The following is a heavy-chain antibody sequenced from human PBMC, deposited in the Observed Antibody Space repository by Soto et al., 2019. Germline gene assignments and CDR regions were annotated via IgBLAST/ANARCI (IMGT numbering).Heavy chain of an antibody. V-gene: IGHV4-34*01. CDR1: GGSFGTSY. Sequence: QVHLQQWGAGLLKPSETLSLTCVVYGGSFGTSYWAWIRQSPEKGLEWIGEINHNGDSNYNPSLKMRVTISLDMSENQFSLKLTPVAAADTAVYYCARVTRFPDAFDIWGQGTPVIVSS. CDR2: INHNGDS. CDR3: ARVTRFPDAFDI. J-gene: IGHJ3*02.